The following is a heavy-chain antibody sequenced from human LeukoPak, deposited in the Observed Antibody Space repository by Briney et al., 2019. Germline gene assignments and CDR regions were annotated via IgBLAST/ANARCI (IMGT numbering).Heavy chain of an antibody. D-gene: IGHD1-26*01. CDR2: IRYGGSNE. V-gene: IGHV3-30*02. J-gene: IGHJ4*02. Sequence: AGGSLRLSCAASGFTFSSYGMHWARQAPGKGLEWVAFIRYGGSNEYYADSVKGRFTISRDNSKNRLSLQMNSLRAEDTAVYYCAEVPIVGATSRPFDYWGQGTLVTVSS. CDR3: AEVPIVGATSRPFDY. CDR1: GFTFSSYG.